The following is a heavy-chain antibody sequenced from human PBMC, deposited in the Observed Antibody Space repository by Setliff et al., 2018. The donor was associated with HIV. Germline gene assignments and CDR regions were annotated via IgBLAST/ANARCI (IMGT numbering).Heavy chain of an antibody. Sequence: PSETLSLTCSVSGGSISSGSHYWGWIRQAPGKGLEWIGNIYYSGTTFYNPSLKSRVPISVDTSRNEFSLKLTSVTAADTAVYYCAREFSSSSFDQWGQGTLVTVSS. D-gene: IGHD6-6*01. V-gene: IGHV4-39*02. CDR2: IYYSGTT. CDR1: GGSISSGSHY. J-gene: IGHJ4*02. CDR3: AREFSSSSFDQ.